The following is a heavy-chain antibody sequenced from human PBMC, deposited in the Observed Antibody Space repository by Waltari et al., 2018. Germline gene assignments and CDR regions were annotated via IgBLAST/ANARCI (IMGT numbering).Heavy chain of an antibody. V-gene: IGHV4-59*01. Sequence: QVQLQESGPGLVKPSETLSLTCTVPGGSIRSYYWSWIRQPPGKGLEWIGYIYYSGSTNYNPSLKSRVTISVDTSKNQFSLKLSSVTAADTAVYYCARLEWELYYFDYWGQGTLVTVSS. CDR2: IYYSGST. D-gene: IGHD1-26*01. J-gene: IGHJ4*02. CDR1: GGSIRSYY. CDR3: ARLEWELYYFDY.